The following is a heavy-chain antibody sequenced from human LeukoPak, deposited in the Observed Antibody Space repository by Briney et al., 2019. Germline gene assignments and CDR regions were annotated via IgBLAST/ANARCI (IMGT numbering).Heavy chain of an antibody. D-gene: IGHD4-17*01. CDR2: INPNSGGT. CDR3: RTDRYGDYGDYIDY. V-gene: IGHV1-2*02. CDR1: GYPFTSHY. J-gene: IGHJ4*02. Sequence: ASVKVSCKASGYPFTSHYINWVRQAPGQGLEWMGWINPNSGGTNYAQKFQGRVTMTRDTSISTAYMELSRLRSDDTAVYYCRTDRYGDYGDYIDYWGQGTLVTVSS.